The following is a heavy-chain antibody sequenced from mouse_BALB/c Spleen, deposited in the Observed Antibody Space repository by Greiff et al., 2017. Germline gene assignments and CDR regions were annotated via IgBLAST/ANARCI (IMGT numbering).Heavy chain of an antibody. V-gene: IGHV3-2*02. Sequence: EVKLMESGPGLVKPSQSLSLTCTVTGYSITSDYAWNWIRQFPGNKLEWMGYISYSGSTSYNPSLKSRISITRDTSKNQFFLQLNSVTTEDTATYYCAYGTSFAYWGQGTLVTVSA. D-gene: IGHD2-1*01. CDR1: GYSITSDYA. CDR2: ISYSGST. CDR3: AYGTSFAY. J-gene: IGHJ3*01.